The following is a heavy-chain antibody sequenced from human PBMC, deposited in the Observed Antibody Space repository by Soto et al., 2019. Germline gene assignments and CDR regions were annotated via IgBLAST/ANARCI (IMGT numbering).Heavy chain of an antibody. D-gene: IGHD6-6*01. J-gene: IGHJ4*02. CDR3: ARDGVIAARPYYFDY. Sequence: GGSLRLSCAASGFTVSSNYMSWVRQAPGKGLEWVSVIYSGGSTYYADSVKGRFTISRDNSKNTLYLQMNSLRAEDMAVYYCARDGVIAARPYYFDYWGQGTLVTVSS. CDR2: IYSGGST. V-gene: IGHV3-53*01. CDR1: GFTVSSNY.